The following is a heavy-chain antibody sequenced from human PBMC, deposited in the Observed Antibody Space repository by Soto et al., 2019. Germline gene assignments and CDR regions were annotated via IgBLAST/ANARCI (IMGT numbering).Heavy chain of an antibody. V-gene: IGHV5-51*01. CDR1: GESFTSYW. CDR3: ASGSIAARGHYYYGMDV. J-gene: IGHJ6*02. Sequence: GVSLRISWKGSGESFTSYWGGWVRQMPGKGLEWMGIIYPGGSDTRYSPSFQGQVTISADKSISTAYLQWSSLKASDTAMYYCASGSIAARGHYYYGMDVWGQGTTVPVSS. D-gene: IGHD6-6*01. CDR2: IYPGGSDT.